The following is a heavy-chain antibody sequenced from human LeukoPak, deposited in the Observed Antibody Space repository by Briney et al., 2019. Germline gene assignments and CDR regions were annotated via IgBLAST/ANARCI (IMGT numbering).Heavy chain of an antibody. D-gene: IGHD3-22*01. CDR2: MYYSGST. V-gene: IGHV4-39*01. CDR3: ARHYYDNTGYYYLDY. Sequence: PSETLSLTCNVSGGAFTGSTYYWAWLRQPPGKGLEWIVSMYYSGSTYFNPSLKSRVTISVDTSKNQFSLKLTSVTAADTAIYYCARHYYDNTGYYYLDYWGQGTLVTVSS. CDR1: GGAFTGSTYY. J-gene: IGHJ4*02.